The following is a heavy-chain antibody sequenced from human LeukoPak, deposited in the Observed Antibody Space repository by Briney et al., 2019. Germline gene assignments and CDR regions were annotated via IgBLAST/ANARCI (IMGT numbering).Heavy chain of an antibody. CDR1: GYTFTGYY. CDR2: INPNSGGT. D-gene: IGHD3-16*02. CDR3: ARSRITFGGVIVILDY. V-gene: IGHV1-2*02. Sequence: ASVKVSCKASGYTFTGYYMHWVRQAPGQGLERMGWINPNSGGTNYAQKFQGRVTMTRDTSISTAYMELSRLRSDDTAVYYCARSRITFGGVIVILDYWGQGALVTVSS. J-gene: IGHJ4*02.